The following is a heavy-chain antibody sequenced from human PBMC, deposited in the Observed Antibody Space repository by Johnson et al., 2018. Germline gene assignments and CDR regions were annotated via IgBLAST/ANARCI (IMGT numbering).Heavy chain of an antibody. CDR1: GDSIKSSSYY. J-gene: IGHJ6*02. CDR2: IYYSGST. CDR3: ARWGLVATIVYYGMDV. V-gene: IGHV4-39*01. D-gene: IGHD5-12*01. Sequence: QVQLQESGPGLVKPSETLSLTCSVSGDSIKSSSYYWGWIRQPPGKGLEWIGSIYYSGSTYYNPSLKSRVTLSVDTSKNQYSLKLSSVTAADTAVYYCARWGLVATIVYYGMDVWGQGTTVTVS.